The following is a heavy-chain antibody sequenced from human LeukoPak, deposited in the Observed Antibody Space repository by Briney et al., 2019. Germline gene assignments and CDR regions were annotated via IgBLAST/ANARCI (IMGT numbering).Heavy chain of an antibody. CDR1: GGSISSSSYY. CDR2: IYYSRST. CDR3: AKRQWLVQVDAFDI. V-gene: IGHV4-39*01. J-gene: IGHJ3*02. D-gene: IGHD6-19*01. Sequence: SETLSLTCTVSGGSISSSSYYWGWIRQPPGKGLEWIGSIYYSRSTYYNPSLKSRVTISVDTSKNQSSLKLSSVTAADTAVYYCAKRQWLVQVDAFDIWGQGTMVTVSS.